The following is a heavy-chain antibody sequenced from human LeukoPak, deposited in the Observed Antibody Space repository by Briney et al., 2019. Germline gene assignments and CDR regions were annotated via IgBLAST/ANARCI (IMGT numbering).Heavy chain of an antibody. Sequence: PGRSLRLSCAASGFTFSSYAMHWVRQAPGKGLEWVAVISFDGSNKYYADSVKGRFTISRDNSKNTLYLQMNSLRAEDTAVYYCARWGYCSSTSCSLYYYYYMDVWGKGTTVTVSS. CDR3: ARWGYCSSTSCSLYYYYYMDV. V-gene: IGHV3-30-3*01. CDR2: ISFDGSNK. CDR1: GFTFSSYA. D-gene: IGHD2-2*01. J-gene: IGHJ6*03.